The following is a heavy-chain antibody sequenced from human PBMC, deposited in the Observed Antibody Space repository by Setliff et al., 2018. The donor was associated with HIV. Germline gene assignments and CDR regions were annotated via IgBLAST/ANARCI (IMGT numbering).Heavy chain of an antibody. CDR1: GFTFSNYA. D-gene: IGHD3-10*01. V-gene: IGHV3-30*04. CDR3: AKGYYGSGTFRYYYYYGMDV. Sequence: PGGSLRLSCAASGFTFSNYAMHWVRQAPGKGLEWVAVISYDGSNKYYADSVKGRFTISRDNSKNTLYLQMNSLRAEDTAVYYCAKGYYGSGTFRYYYYYGMDVWGQGTTVTVSS. J-gene: IGHJ6*02. CDR2: ISYDGSNK.